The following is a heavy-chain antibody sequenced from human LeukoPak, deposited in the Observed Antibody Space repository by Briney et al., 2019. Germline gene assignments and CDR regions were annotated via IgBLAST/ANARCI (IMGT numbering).Heavy chain of an antibody. J-gene: IGHJ5*02. CDR3: ARLSSLYSSSWSEANWFDP. Sequence: GESLKISCKGSGYSFTSCWIGWVRQMPGKGLEWMGIIYPGDSDTRYSPSFQGQVTISADKSISTAYLQWSSLKASDTAMYYCARLSSLYSSSWSEANWFDPWGQGTLVTVSS. CDR1: GYSFTSCW. CDR2: IYPGDSDT. V-gene: IGHV5-51*01. D-gene: IGHD6-13*01.